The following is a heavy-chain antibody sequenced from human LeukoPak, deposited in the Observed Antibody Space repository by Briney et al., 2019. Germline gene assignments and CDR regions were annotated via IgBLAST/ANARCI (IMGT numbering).Heavy chain of an antibody. CDR3: ARDYYDSSGYYPWGY. J-gene: IGHJ4*02. V-gene: IGHV3-9*01. Sequence: PGGSLRLSCAASGFTFDDYAMHWVRQAPGKGLEWVSGISWNSGSIGYADSVKGRFTIFRDNSKNTLYLQMNSLRAEDTAVYYCARDYYDSSGYYPWGYWGQGTLVTVSS. CDR2: ISWNSGSI. CDR1: GFTFDDYA. D-gene: IGHD3-22*01.